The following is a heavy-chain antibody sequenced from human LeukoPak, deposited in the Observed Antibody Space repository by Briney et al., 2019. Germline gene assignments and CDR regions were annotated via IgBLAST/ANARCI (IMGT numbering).Heavy chain of an antibody. CDR1: GGSISSYY. CDR3: ARGFGMGRLDP. V-gene: IGHV4-59*01. Sequence: SETLSLTCTVSGGSISSYYWSWIRQPPAKGLEWIGYIYYSGSTNYNPSLKSRVTISVDTSKNQFSLKLSSVTAADTAVYYCARGFGMGRLDPWGQGTLVTVSS. D-gene: IGHD3-10*01. J-gene: IGHJ5*02. CDR2: IYYSGST.